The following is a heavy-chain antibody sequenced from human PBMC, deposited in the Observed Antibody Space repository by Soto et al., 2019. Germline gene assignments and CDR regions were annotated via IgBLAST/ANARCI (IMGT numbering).Heavy chain of an antibody. V-gene: IGHV1-3*01. CDR3: ARGPSTGCFDS. D-gene: IGHD1-1*01. CDR2: INPADGNT. J-gene: IGHJ4*02. Sequence: GASVKVSCKTSGYIFTTVFLHWMRQAPGQRVEWMGRINPADGNTLNSQKFLGRVSITTDTSASTTYMELTSLTSEDTAVYYCARGPSTGCFDSWGQGTLVSVSS. CDR1: GYIFTTVF.